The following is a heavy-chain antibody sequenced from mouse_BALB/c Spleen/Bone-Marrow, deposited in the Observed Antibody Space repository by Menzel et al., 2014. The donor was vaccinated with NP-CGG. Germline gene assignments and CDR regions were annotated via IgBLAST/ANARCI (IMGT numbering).Heavy chain of an antibody. Sequence: VQLQQSGSVLVRPGASVKLSCKASGYTFTSSWMHWAKQRPGQGLEWIGEIHPNSGNTNYNEKFKGKAALTVDTSSSIAYVDLSSLTSEDSAVYYRTRRDDGYPYWGQGTTLTVSS. CDR3: TRRDDGYPY. D-gene: IGHD2-3*01. CDR1: GYTFTSSW. V-gene: IGHV1S130*01. J-gene: IGHJ2*01. CDR2: IHPNSGNT.